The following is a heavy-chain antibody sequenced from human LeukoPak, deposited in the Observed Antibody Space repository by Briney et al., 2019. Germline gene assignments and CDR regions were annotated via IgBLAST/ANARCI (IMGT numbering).Heavy chain of an antibody. CDR3: ARLKFYDSTGYSPGYYMDV. CDR1: GGSIISNY. D-gene: IGHD3-22*01. Sequence: SSETLSLTCTVSGGSIISNYWSWIRQSARTGLEWIGRIYGSGITDYNPSLKSRVTMSLDTSRKQFSLRLTSVTAADTAVYYCARLKFYDSTGYSPGYYMDVWGKGTTVSVFS. V-gene: IGHV4-4*07. J-gene: IGHJ6*03. CDR2: IYGSGIT.